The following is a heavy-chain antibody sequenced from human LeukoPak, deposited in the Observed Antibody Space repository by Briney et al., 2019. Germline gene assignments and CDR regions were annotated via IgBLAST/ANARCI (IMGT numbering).Heavy chain of an antibody. D-gene: IGHD6-19*01. CDR1: GFTFSSYS. CDR2: ISSSSSYI. J-gene: IGHJ4*02. Sequence: GGSLRLSCAASGFTFSSYSMNWVRQAPGKGLEWVSSISSSSSYIYYADSVKGRFTISRDNSKNTLYLQMNSLRAEDTAVYYCAKDLIAVAGSLFDYWGQGTLVTVSS. V-gene: IGHV3-21*01. CDR3: AKDLIAVAGSLFDY.